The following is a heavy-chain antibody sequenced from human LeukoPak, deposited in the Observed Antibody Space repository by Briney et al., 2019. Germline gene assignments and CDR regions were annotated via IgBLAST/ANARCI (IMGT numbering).Heavy chain of an antibody. CDR3: ASTASNGGALDI. Sequence: PSETLSLTCTVSGGSISSGFYYWSWIRQPAGKGLEWIGRIYTSGSTKYSSSLKSRVTMSMDTSKNQFSLNLSSVTAADRALYYCASTASNGGALDIWGQGTVVTVSS. J-gene: IGHJ3*02. D-gene: IGHD3-22*01. CDR2: IYTSGST. CDR1: GGSISSGFYY. V-gene: IGHV4-61*02.